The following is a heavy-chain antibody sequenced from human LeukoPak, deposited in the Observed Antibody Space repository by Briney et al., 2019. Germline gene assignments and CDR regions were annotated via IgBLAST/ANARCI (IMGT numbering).Heavy chain of an antibody. J-gene: IGHJ3*02. Sequence: SETLSLTCTVSGGSISSYYWSWIRQPPGKGLEWIGYIYYSGSINYNPSLKSRVTISVDTSKNQFSLKLSSVTAADTSVYYCARTRRSSWYDAFDIWGQGTLVTVSS. D-gene: IGHD6-13*01. V-gene: IGHV4-59*01. CDR1: GGSISSYY. CDR3: ARTRRSSWYDAFDI. CDR2: IYYSGSI.